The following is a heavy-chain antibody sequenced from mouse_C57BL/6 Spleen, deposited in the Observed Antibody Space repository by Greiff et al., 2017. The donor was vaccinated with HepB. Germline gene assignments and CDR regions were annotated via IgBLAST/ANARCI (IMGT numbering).Heavy chain of an antibody. Sequence: EVKLQESGPGLVKPSQSLSLTCSVTGYSITSGYYWNWIRQFPGNKLEWMGYISYDGSNNYNPSLKNRISITRDTSKNQFFLKLNSVTTEDTATYYCAGGYYGSSLDYWGQGTTLTVSS. V-gene: IGHV3-6*01. CDR3: AGGYYGSSLDY. CDR2: ISYDGSN. CDR1: GYSITSGYY. D-gene: IGHD1-1*01. J-gene: IGHJ2*01.